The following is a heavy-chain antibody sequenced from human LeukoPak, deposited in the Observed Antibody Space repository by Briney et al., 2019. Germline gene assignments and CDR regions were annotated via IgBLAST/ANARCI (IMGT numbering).Heavy chain of an antibody. CDR3: ANALAASPPVY. V-gene: IGHV3-7*03. Sequence: GGSLRLSCAASGFPFSSYSMTWVRQAPGKGLEWVANIKPDGTTKFYVDSVKGRFTISRDNALNSLYLQMNSLRAEDTAIYYCANALAASPPVYWGQGTLVTVSS. J-gene: IGHJ4*02. CDR1: GFPFSSYS. D-gene: IGHD6-13*01. CDR2: IKPDGTTK.